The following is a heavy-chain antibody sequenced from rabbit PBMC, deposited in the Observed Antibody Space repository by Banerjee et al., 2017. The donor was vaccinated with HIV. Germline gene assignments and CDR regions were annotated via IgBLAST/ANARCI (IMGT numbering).Heavy chain of an antibody. V-gene: IGHV1S40*01. Sequence: QSLEESGGDLVKPGASLTLTCTASGFSFSSYAVSWVRQAPGKGLEWIACINTSTGNTVYASWAKGRFTISKTSSTTVTLQMTSLTAADTATYFCARDAGYAGSNLWGQGTLVTVS. CDR2: INTSTGNT. D-gene: IGHD4-2*01. CDR3: ARDAGYAGSNL. CDR1: GFSFSSYA. J-gene: IGHJ4*01.